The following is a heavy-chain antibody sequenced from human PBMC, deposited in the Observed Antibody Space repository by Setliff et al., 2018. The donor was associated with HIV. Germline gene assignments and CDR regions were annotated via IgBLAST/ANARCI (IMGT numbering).Heavy chain of an antibody. CDR3: ARGADASGYFYREYFQH. D-gene: IGHD3-22*01. V-gene: IGHV1-69*13. CDR2: VVPTIHEA. J-gene: IGHJ1*01. Sequence: GASVKVSCKASGDTYRNYAVTWVRQAPGQGLEWMGGVVPTIHEATYAQKFQGRVTITADESATTVYMEMSGLTSEDTAIYYCARGADASGYFYREYFQHWGQGTLVTVSS. CDR1: GDTYRNYA.